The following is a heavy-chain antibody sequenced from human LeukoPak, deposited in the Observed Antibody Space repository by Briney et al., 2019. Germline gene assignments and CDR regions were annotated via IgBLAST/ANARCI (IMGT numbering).Heavy chain of an antibody. J-gene: IGHJ6*02. CDR3: ARVSITMVRGVTVGYYYGMDV. CDR1: GFTFSSYA. V-gene: IGHV3-64*01. D-gene: IGHD3-10*01. Sequence: GGSLRLSCAASGFTFSSYAMHWVRQAPGKGLEYVSAISSNGGSTYYANSVKGRFTISRDNSKNTLYLQMGSLRAEDMAVYHCARVSITMVRGVTVGYYYGMDVWGQGTTVTVSS. CDR2: ISSNGGST.